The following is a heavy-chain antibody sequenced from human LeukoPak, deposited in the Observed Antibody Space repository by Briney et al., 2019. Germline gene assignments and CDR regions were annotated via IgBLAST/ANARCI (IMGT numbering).Heavy chain of an antibody. CDR2: ISSNGGST. CDR1: GFTFSSYA. D-gene: IGHD4-11*01. Sequence: GGSLRLSCAASGFTFSSYAMHWVRQAPGKGLEYVSAISSNGGSTYYANSVKGRFTISRDNSKNTLYLQMGSLRAEDMAVYYCARGPYSTPLDYWGQGTLVTVSS. V-gene: IGHV3-64*01. J-gene: IGHJ4*02. CDR3: ARGPYSTPLDY.